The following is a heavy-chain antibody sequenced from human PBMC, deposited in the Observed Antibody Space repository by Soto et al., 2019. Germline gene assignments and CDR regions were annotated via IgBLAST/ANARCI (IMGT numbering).Heavy chain of an antibody. D-gene: IGHD5-12*01. V-gene: IGHV1-18*01. CDR3: ARDSDRDGYIYWFFDL. CDR2: IPPLNGKT. Sequence: QVQLVQSAAEVKKPGASVKVSCKASGNTFTNHGITWVRQAPGQGLEWMGWIPPLNGKTNYAQEFQGRFTMTTDTSTTTVYMELTSLRSDDTAVYYCARDSDRDGYIYWFFDLWGRGTLVTVSS. CDR1: GNTFTNHG. J-gene: IGHJ2*01.